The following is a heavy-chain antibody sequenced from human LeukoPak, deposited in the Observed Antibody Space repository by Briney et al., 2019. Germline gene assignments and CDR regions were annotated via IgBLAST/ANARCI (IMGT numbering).Heavy chain of an antibody. Sequence: GGSLRLSCAASGFTFSSYEMNWVRQAPGKALEWVSYISSSGSTIYYADSVKGRFTISRDNAKNSLYLQMNSLRAEDTAVYYCAREGPRHDGYNLDVWGKGTTVTVSS. J-gene: IGHJ6*04. CDR2: ISSSGSTI. D-gene: IGHD5-24*01. CDR3: AREGPRHDGYNLDV. V-gene: IGHV3-48*03. CDR1: GFTFSSYE.